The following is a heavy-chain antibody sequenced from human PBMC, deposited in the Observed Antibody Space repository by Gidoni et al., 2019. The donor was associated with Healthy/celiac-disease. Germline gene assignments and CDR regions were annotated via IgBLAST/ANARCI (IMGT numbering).Heavy chain of an antibody. CDR1: GFTFSHYY. J-gene: IGHJ4*02. CDR2: ISSSSSYT. Sequence: QVQLVESGGGLVKPGGSLRLSCAASGFTFSHYYMSWIRQAPGKGLEWVSYISSSSSYTNYADSVKGRFTISRDNAKNSLYLQMNSLRAEDTAVYYCARSRSGGSFDYWGQGTLVTVSS. D-gene: IGHD2-15*01. V-gene: IGHV3-11*06. CDR3: ARSRSGGSFDY.